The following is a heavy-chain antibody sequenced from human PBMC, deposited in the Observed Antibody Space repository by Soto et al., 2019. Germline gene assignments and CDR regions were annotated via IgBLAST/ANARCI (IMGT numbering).Heavy chain of an antibody. CDR2: IWYHGVDK. CDR3: ATGFVGWCTGGIFPLDY. J-gene: IGHJ4*02. V-gene: IGHV3-33*01. CDR1: GFTFSRQA. D-gene: IGHD2-8*02. Sequence: QVQLVESGGGVVQPERSLRLSCAASGFTFSRQAMHWVRQAPGRGLEWVAVIWYHGVDKYYADSVKGRFTSSRDISKNTVYLQMHSLRDEVTAVYYAATGFVGWCTGGIFPLDYWGQGRLVTVSS.